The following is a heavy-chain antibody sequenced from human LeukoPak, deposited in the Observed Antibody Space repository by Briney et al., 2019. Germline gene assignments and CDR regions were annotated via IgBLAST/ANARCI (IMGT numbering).Heavy chain of an antibody. J-gene: IGHJ3*02. V-gene: IGHV3-21*01. Sequence: GGSLRLSCAASGFTFSSYSMNWVRQAPGKGLEWVSSISSSSNYIYYADSVRGRFTISRDNAKNSLYLQMNSLRAEDTAVYYCARDSTDYGDYGSAFDIWGQGTMVTVSS. CDR2: ISSSSNYI. CDR1: GFTFSSYS. D-gene: IGHD4-17*01. CDR3: ARDSTDYGDYGSAFDI.